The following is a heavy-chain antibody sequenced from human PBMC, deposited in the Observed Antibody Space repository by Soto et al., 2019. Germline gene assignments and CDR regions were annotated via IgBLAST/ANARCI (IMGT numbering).Heavy chain of an antibody. CDR1: GFTFSSYW. V-gene: IGHV3-74*01. CDR2: INSDGSST. Sequence: GGSLRLSCAASGFTFSSYWMHWVRQAPGKGLVWVSRINSDGSSTSYADSVKGRFTISRDNAKNTLYLQMNSLRAEDTAVYYCARGSIRGVRLKNWFDPWGQGTLVTVSS. D-gene: IGHD3-10*01. CDR3: ARGSIRGVRLKNWFDP. J-gene: IGHJ5*02.